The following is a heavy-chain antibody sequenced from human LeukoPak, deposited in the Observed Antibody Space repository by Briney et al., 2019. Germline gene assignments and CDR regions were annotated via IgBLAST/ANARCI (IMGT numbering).Heavy chain of an antibody. CDR3: AREVNWRFDY. CDR1: GFTFSSYT. V-gene: IGHV3-64*01. J-gene: IGHJ4*02. CDR2: ISSNGGST. D-gene: IGHD1-1*01. Sequence: PGGSLRLSCAATGFTFSSYTMYWVRQAPGKGLEYVSAISSNGGSTYYANSVKGRFTISRDNSKNMLYLQMGSLRGEDMAVYYCAREVNWRFDYWGQGTLVTVSS.